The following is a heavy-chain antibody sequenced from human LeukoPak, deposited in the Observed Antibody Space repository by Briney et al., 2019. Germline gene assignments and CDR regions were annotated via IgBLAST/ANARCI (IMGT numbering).Heavy chain of an antibody. Sequence: GGSLRRSCAASGFTFSTYAMSWVRQAPGKGLEWVSAINDGGGYTYQADSVKGRFTIPRDNSKNTLYLQMNSLRAEDTAVYFCAKAVAGRFDYWGQGTLVIVSS. V-gene: IGHV3-23*01. D-gene: IGHD6-19*01. CDR3: AKAVAGRFDY. CDR1: GFTFSTYA. J-gene: IGHJ4*02. CDR2: INDGGGYT.